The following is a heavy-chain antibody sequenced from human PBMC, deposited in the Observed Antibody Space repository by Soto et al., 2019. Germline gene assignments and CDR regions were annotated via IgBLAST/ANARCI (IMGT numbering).Heavy chain of an antibody. CDR1: GGTLSSYA. CDR2: IIPIFGTA. D-gene: IGHD1-7*01. V-gene: IGHV1-69*05. Sequence: ASVKVSCKASGGTLSSYAISWVRQAPGQGLEWMGGIIPIFGTANYAQKFQGRVTMTRNTSISTAYMELSSLRSEDTAVYYCARVPELSWFDPWGQGTLVTVSS. J-gene: IGHJ5*02. CDR3: ARVPELSWFDP.